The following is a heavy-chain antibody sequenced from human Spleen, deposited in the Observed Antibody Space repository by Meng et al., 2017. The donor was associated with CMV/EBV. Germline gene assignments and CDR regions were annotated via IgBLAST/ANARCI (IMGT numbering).Heavy chain of an antibody. V-gene: IGHV4-30-4*02. CDR2: IYYSGST. Sequence: SETLSLTCTVSGGSISSGDYYWSWIRQPPGKGLEWIGYIYYSGSTYYNPSLKSRVTISVDTSKNQFSLKLSSVTAADTAMYYCARALGHLLPQKDWGQGTLVTVSS. CDR3: ARALGHLLPQKD. CDR1: GGSISSGDYY. D-gene: IGHD2-2*01. J-gene: IGHJ4*02.